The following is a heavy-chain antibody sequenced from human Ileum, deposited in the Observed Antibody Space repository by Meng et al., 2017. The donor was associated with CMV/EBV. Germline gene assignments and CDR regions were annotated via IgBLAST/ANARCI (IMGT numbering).Heavy chain of an antibody. J-gene: IGHJ4*02. Sequence: ASGFTFSTYGMHWVRQAQGKGLEWVTVISYDGNYKYYADSVKGRFTISRDNSKNTLYLQMNSLRAEDTAVYYCAKEYSSGWHNFDYWGLGTLVTVSS. CDR1: GFTFSTYG. CDR2: ISYDGNYK. V-gene: IGHV3-30*18. D-gene: IGHD6-19*01. CDR3: AKEYSSGWHNFDY.